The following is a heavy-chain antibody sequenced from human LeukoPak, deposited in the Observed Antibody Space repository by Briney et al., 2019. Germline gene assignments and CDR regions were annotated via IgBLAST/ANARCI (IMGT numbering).Heavy chain of an antibody. J-gene: IGHJ4*02. CDR1: GGSISSYY. D-gene: IGHD3-9*01. CDR3: ARSRYFDPPRV. V-gene: IGHV4-59*01. Sequence: PSETLSLTCTVSGGSISSYYWTWIRQPPGKGLEWIGYIYYSGSTNYNPSLKSRVTISVDTSKNQFSLKLSSVTAADTAVYYCARSRYFDPPRVWGQGTLVTVSS. CDR2: IYYSGST.